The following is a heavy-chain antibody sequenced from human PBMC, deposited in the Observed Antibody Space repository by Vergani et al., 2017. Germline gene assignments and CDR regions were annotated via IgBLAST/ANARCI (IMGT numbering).Heavy chain of an antibody. J-gene: IGHJ6*02. D-gene: IGHD4-23*01. Sequence: QVQLVESGGGVVQPGGSLRLSCAASGFTFSSYGMHWVRQAPGKGLEWVAFIRNDGSNKYYADSVKGRFTISRDNSNNTLYLQMNSLRAEDTAVYYCATVTSYYGMDVWGQGTTVTVSS. CDR3: ATVTSYYGMDV. V-gene: IGHV3-30*02. CDR2: IRNDGSNK. CDR1: GFTFSSYG.